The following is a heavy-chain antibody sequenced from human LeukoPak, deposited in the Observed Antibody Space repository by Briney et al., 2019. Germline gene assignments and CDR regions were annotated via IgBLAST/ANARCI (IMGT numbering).Heavy chain of an antibody. CDR2: IRYDGSNK. V-gene: IGHV3-30*02. D-gene: IGHD3-3*01. CDR1: GFAFSSYG. Sequence: PGGSLRLSCAASGFAFSSYGMHWVRQAPGKGLEWVAFIRYDGSNKYYADSVKGRFTISRDNSKNTLYLQMNSLRAEDTAVYYCAKDCTIFGVVTYHDAFDIWGQGTMVTVPS. J-gene: IGHJ3*02. CDR3: AKDCTIFGVVTYHDAFDI.